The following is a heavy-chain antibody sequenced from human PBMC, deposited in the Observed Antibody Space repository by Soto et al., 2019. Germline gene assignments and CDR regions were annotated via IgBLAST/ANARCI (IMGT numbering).Heavy chain of an antibody. V-gene: IGHV3-9*01. D-gene: IGHD2-15*01. CDR1: GFTFDDYA. CDR3: VKDLAVAADYYPYYGMDV. Sequence: EVQLVESGGGLVQPGRSLRLSCAASGFTFDDYAMHWVRQAPGKGLEWVSGITWNSENIGYADTVKGRFTMSRDNAKNSLFLQMNSLRVEDTALYYCVKDLAVAADYYPYYGMDVWGQGTTVTVSS. J-gene: IGHJ6*02. CDR2: ITWNSENI.